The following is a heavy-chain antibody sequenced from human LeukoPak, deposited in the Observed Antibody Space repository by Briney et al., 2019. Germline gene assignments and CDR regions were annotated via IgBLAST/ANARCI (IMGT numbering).Heavy chain of an antibody. CDR2: IYYSGST. Sequence: SGPLSLTCTVSGGSISSSSYYWGWIRQPPGKGLEWIGSIYYSGSTYYNPSLKSRVTISVDTSKNQFSLRLISVTAADAAVYYCARGTNYYYMDVWGKGTTVTISS. CDR1: GGSISSSSYY. J-gene: IGHJ6*03. D-gene: IGHD1-7*01. CDR3: ARGTNYYYMDV. V-gene: IGHV4-39*07.